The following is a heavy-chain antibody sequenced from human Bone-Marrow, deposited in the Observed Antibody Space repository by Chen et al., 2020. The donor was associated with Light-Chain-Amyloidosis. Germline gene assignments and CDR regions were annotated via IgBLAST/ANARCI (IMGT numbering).Heavy chain of an antibody. J-gene: IGHJ6*02. CDR2: INHSGST. Sequence: QVQLQQWGAGLLKPSETLSLTCAVYGGSFSDYSWTWIRQSPGTGLEWIGEINHSGSTNYNPSLKSRVTISVDTSKNQFSLKLSSVTAADTAVYYCARQRGLNYYDSSGRPPLYGMDVWGQGTTVTVSS. V-gene: IGHV4-34*01. D-gene: IGHD3-22*01. CDR1: GGSFSDYS. CDR3: ARQRGLNYYDSSGRPPLYGMDV.